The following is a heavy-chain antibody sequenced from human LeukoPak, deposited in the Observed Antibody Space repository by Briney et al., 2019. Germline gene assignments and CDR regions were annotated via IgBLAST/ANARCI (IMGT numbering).Heavy chain of an antibody. Sequence: PGGSLRLSCAASGFTFSSYGMHWVRQAAGKGLEGVAFIRYDGSNKYYADSMKGRFTISRDNSKNTLYLQMNSLRAEDTAVYYCAKFRDTAMASFDYWGQGTLVTVSS. CDR3: AKFRDTAMASFDY. CDR1: GFTFSSYG. J-gene: IGHJ4*02. CDR2: IRYDGSNK. V-gene: IGHV3-30*02. D-gene: IGHD5-18*01.